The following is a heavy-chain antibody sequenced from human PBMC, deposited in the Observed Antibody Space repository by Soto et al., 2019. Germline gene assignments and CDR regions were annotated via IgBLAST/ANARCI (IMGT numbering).Heavy chain of an antibody. CDR2: IWYDGSNK. CDR1: GFTFSSYG. Sequence: QVQLVESGGGVVQPGRSLRLSCAASGFTFSSYGMHWVRQAPGKGLEWVAVIWYDGSNKYYADSVKGRFTISRDNSKKTLYLQMNSLKAEDTAVHYCARGLEYSSSRYYYYYYMDVWGKGTTVTVSS. D-gene: IGHD6-6*01. CDR3: ARGLEYSSSRYYYYYYMDV. V-gene: IGHV3-33*01. J-gene: IGHJ6*03.